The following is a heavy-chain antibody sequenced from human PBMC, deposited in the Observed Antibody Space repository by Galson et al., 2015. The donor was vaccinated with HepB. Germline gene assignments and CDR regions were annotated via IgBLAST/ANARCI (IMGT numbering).Heavy chain of an antibody. D-gene: IGHD6-13*01. CDR3: AKARGMGGYYYYGMDV. CDR1: GFTFSSYA. CDR2: ISGSGGST. Sequence: SLRLSCAASGFTFSSYAMRWVRQAPGKGLEWVSAISGSGGSTYYADSVKGRFTISRDNSKNTLYMQMNSLRAEDTAVYYCAKARGMGGYYYYGMDVWGQGTTVTVSS. V-gene: IGHV3-23*01. J-gene: IGHJ6*02.